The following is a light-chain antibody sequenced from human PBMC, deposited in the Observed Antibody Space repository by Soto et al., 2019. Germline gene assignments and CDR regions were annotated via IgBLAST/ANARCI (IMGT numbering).Light chain of an antibody. CDR2: AAF. CDR1: QSISSY. CDR3: QQHHTLWT. V-gene: IGKV1-39*01. J-gene: IGKJ1*01. Sequence: DIQMTQSPSSLSASVGDRVTITCRASQSISSYLNWYQQKPGKAPKLLIYAAFSLQSGVPSRFSGSGSGTDFTLTISSLQPDDFATYYCQQHHTLWTFGQGTKVDIK.